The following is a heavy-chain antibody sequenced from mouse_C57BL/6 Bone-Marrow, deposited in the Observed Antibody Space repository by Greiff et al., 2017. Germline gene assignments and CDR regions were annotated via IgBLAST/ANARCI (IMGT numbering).Heavy chain of an antibody. V-gene: IGHV1-55*01. Sequence: QVQLKQSGAELVKPGASVKMSCKASGYTFTSYWITWVKQRPGQGLEWIGDIYPGSGSTNYNEKFKSKATLTVDTSSSTAYLQLSSLTSEDSAVYYCARRHYGSRDWYFDVWGTGTPATVSS. CDR1: GYTFTSYW. J-gene: IGHJ1*03. CDR2: IYPGSGST. CDR3: ARRHYGSRDWYFDV. D-gene: IGHD1-1*01.